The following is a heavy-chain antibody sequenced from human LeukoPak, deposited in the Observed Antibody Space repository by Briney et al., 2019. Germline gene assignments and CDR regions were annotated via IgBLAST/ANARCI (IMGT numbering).Heavy chain of an antibody. J-gene: IGHJ5*02. CDR2: ISYDGSNK. Sequence: PGGSLRLSCAASGFTLSSYAMHWVRQAPGKGLEWVAVISYDGSNKYYADSVKGRFTISRDNSKNTLYLQMNSLRAEDTAVYYCARSDYSGGNWFDPWGQGTLVTVSS. D-gene: IGHD4-17*01. CDR3: ARSDYSGGNWFDP. V-gene: IGHV3-30*01. CDR1: GFTLSSYA.